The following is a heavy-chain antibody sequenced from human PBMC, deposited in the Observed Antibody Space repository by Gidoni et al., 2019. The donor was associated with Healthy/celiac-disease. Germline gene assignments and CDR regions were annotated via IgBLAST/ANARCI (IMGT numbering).Heavy chain of an antibody. Sequence: QITLRESGPALVKPTQTLTLTCTLSEFSLSTIGMCVSCIRQPPRKALEWLARIDWDDDKYYSTSLKTSLTISHDTSKNQVVLTITNMDPVDTATYYCARIYPQAAAGTGYYGMVVWGQGTTVTVSS. CDR1: EFSLSTIGMC. J-gene: IGHJ6*02. V-gene: IGHV2-70*15. CDR2: IDWDDDK. CDR3: ARIYPQAAAGTGYYGMVV. D-gene: IGHD6-13*01.